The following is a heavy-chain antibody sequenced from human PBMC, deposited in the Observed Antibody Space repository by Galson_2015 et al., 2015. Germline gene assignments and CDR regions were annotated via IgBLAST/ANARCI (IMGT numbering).Heavy chain of an antibody. J-gene: IGHJ4*02. CDR3: TKQVSSAPWAFDS. Sequence: SLRLSCAAAGFIVSSNYMSWVRQGPGNGLERVALVSYDGSNAYYTDSVEGRFSTSRDNFKHTLYLQMNSLRAEDTAMYYCTKQVSSAPWAFDSWGQGTLVTVSS. V-gene: IGHV3-30*18. CDR2: VSYDGSNA. CDR1: GFIVSSNY. D-gene: IGHD6-6*01.